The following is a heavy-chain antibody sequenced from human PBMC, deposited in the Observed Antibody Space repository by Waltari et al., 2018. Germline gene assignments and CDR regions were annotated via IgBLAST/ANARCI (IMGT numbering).Heavy chain of an antibody. CDR1: GFTFSGYN. CDR2: ISNDGSSI. Sequence: QMQLVEPGGGVVQPGGSLRLSCAASGFTFSGYNMYWVRQAPGKGLEWVTLISNDGSSIHYADSVKARFFISRDNSKNALYLQLNSLRTDDTAVYYCARGDYGMDVWGQGTTVTVSS. J-gene: IGHJ6*02. V-gene: IGHV3-30*04. CDR3: ARGDYGMDV.